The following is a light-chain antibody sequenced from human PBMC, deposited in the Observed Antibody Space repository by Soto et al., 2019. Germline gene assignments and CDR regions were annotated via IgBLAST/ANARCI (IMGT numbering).Light chain of an antibody. V-gene: IGKV1-5*01. CDR3: LQDHDESWT. Sequence: DIQMTQSPSTLSAFVGDRVTITCRASQSISSWLALYQQTPGKAPTLLIYAASNLQSGVPSRFRGSRSGTEFTLTVSSLQPEDFATYYCLQDHDESWTFGHGTKVDIK. J-gene: IGKJ1*01. CDR2: AAS. CDR1: QSISSW.